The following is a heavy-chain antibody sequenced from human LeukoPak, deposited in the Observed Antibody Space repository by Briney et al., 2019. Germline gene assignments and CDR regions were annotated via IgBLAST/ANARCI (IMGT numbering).Heavy chain of an antibody. CDR2: ITSSSSYI. Sequence: GSLRLSCAASGFTFSSYGMIWVRQAPAKGLEWVSSITSSSSYIYYADSVKGRFTISRDNAKNSLYLQMNNLRAEDTAVYYCARETTVTCGWFDPWGQGTLVTVSS. D-gene: IGHD4-17*01. CDR1: GFTFSSYG. CDR3: ARETTVTCGWFDP. J-gene: IGHJ5*02. V-gene: IGHV3-21*01.